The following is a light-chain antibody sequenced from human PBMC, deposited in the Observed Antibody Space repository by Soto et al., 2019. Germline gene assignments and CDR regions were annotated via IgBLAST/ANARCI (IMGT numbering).Light chain of an antibody. Sequence: EIVLTQSPGTLSLSPGERATLSCRASQSVSGSYLAWYQQKPGQAPRLLIYGAFNRATGIPDRFSGSGSGTDFTLTFSRLEPEDFAVYYCQQYGDSPATFGPGTKVDI. CDR3: QQYGDSPAT. CDR1: QSVSGSY. V-gene: IGKV3-20*01. CDR2: GAF. J-gene: IGKJ3*01.